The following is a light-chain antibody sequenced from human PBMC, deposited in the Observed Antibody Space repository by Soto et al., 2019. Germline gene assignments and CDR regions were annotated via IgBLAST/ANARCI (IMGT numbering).Light chain of an antibody. J-gene: IGKJ1*01. CDR2: DAS. CDR1: QSVSSNY. CDR3: QQYGRSPT. V-gene: IGKV3-20*01. Sequence: IVLTQSPDTLSLSPGERATLCCRPSQSVSSNYLAWYQQKLGQAPRLLIYDASRRATGIPDRFSGSGSGTDFTLTISRLEPEDFVVYYCQQYGRSPTFGQGAKVHI.